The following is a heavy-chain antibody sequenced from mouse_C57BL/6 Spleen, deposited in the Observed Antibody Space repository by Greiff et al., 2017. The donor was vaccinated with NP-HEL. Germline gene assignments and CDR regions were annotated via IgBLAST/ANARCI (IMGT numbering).Heavy chain of an antibody. D-gene: IGHD2-4*01. J-gene: IGHJ4*01. CDR1: GFSFTSYG. V-gene: IGHV2-2*01. CDR3: ARKTTMITTSGYYYAMDY. Sequence: QVQLQQSGPGLVQPSQSLSITCTVSGFSFTSYGVHWVRQSPGKGLEWLGVIWSGGSTDYNAAFISRLSISKDNSKSQVFFKMNSLQADDTAIYYCARKTTMITTSGYYYAMDYWGQGTSVTVSS. CDR2: IWSGGST.